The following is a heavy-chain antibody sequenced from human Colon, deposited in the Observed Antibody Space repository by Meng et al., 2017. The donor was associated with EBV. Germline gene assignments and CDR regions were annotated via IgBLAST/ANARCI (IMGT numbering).Heavy chain of an antibody. J-gene: IGHJ4*02. CDR2: IYYSGST. Sequence: QVPRQESGPGPVQPSQTLSLTCTVSGGSISSGGYYWSWIRQHPGKGLEWIGYIYYSGSTYYNPSLKSRVTISIDTSKNQFSLKLSSVTAADTAVYYCARGPSRWLQFSFDYWGQGTLVTVSS. V-gene: IGHV4-31*03. CDR3: ARGPSRWLQFSFDY. D-gene: IGHD5-24*01. CDR1: GGSISSGGYY.